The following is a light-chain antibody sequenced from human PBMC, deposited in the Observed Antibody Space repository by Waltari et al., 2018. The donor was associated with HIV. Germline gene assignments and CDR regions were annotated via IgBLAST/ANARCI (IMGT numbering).Light chain of an antibody. J-gene: IGLJ2*01. CDR3: ATWDDSLNGPL. CDR1: SPNIGGTV. Sequence: QSFLTHPPSASGPPGQGPTLPLPGTSPNIGGTVVICYQQFPGTAPKVLMSANNQRPSGVPDRFSASKSGTSASLAISGLHSEDEADYYCATWDDSLNGPLFGGGTKLTVL. CDR2: ANN. V-gene: IGLV1-44*01.